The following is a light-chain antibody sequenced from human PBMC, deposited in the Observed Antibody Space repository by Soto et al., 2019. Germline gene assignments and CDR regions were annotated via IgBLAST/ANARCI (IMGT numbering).Light chain of an antibody. J-gene: IGKJ5*01. CDR2: HAS. V-gene: IGKV1-33*01. CDR3: QQYYGLPPLT. Sequence: DIQMTQSTSSLSGSIGDRVTITCQASQNITNNLSWYQQKPGKAPNLLIYHASKLAKGVTSRFSGSGSGTDFSFIITSLQREDLATYYCQQYYGLPPLTFGQGTRLEIK. CDR1: QNITNN.